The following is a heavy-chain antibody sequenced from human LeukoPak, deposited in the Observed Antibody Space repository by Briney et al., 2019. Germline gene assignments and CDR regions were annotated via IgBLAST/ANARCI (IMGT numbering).Heavy chain of an antibody. Sequence: GGSLRLSCAASGFTFSSYSMNWVRQAPGKGLEWVSSISSSSSYIYYADSVKGRFTISRDNAKNSLYLQMNSLRAEDTAVYYCARERRIAAADVYFQHWGQGTLVTVSS. J-gene: IGHJ1*01. D-gene: IGHD6-13*01. CDR3: ARERRIAAADVYFQH. V-gene: IGHV3-21*01. CDR1: GFTFSSYS. CDR2: ISSSSSYI.